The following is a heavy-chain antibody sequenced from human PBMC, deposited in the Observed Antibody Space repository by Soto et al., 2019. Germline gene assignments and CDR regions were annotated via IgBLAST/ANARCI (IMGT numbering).Heavy chain of an antibody. CDR1: GFTFGGYG. J-gene: IGHJ6*02. CDR3: AKARRYCSSTSCYAVYYYYGMDV. V-gene: IGHV3-30*18. CDR2: ISHDGSNK. D-gene: IGHD2-2*01. Sequence: GGSVRLSCAASGFTFGGYGMHWVRQAPGKGLEWVAVISHDGSNKYYADSVKGRFTISRDNSKNTLYLQMNSLRAEDTAVFYCAKARRYCSSTSCYAVYYYYGMDVWGQGTTVTVSS.